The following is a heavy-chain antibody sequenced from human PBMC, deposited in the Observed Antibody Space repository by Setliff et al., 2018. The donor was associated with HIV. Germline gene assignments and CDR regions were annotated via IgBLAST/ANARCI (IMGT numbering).Heavy chain of an antibody. Sequence: SETLSLTCAVSGYSISSAYYWGWIRQPPGKGLEWIGSLYHSGSTSYNPSLRSRVIISVDTSKNLFTLNLISVTAADTAVYYCARSRIRGYYDTSPAMAFDIWGQGTMVTVSS. CDR1: GYSISSAYY. CDR2: LYHSGST. J-gene: IGHJ3*02. V-gene: IGHV4-38-2*01. D-gene: IGHD3-22*01. CDR3: ARSRIRGYYDTSPAMAFDI.